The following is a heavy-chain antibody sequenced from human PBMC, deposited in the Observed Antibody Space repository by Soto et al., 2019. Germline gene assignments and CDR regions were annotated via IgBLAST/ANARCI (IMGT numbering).Heavy chain of an antibody. D-gene: IGHD7-27*01. CDR2: INHSGST. CDR3: ARGQLGGNWFDP. V-gene: IGHV4-34*01. Sequence: PSETLSLTCAVYGGSFSGYYWSWIRQPPGKGLEWIGEINHSGSTNYNPSLKSRVTISVDTSKNQFSLKLSSVTAADTAVYYCARGQLGGNWFDPWGQRTLVTVSS. CDR1: GGSFSGYY. J-gene: IGHJ5*02.